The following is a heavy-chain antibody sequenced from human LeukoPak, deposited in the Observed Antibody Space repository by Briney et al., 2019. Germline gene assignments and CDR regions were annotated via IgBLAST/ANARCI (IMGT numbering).Heavy chain of an antibody. D-gene: IGHD4-17*01. J-gene: IGHJ3*01. CDR1: GFTFSHYA. CDR3: ARDPNGNYIGAFDF. CDR2: IHGSGGGT. V-gene: IGHV3-23*01. Sequence: GGSLRLSCAASGFTFSHYAMIWVRQAPERGLEWVSAIHGSGGGTFYADSVKGRFTISRDNSKNTLYLQMNSLRAEDTAVYYCARDPNGNYIGAFDFRGQGTMVTVSS.